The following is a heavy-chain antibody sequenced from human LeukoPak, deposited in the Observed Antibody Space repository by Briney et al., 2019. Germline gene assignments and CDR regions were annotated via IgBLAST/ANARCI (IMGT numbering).Heavy chain of an antibody. CDR3: ARDRGYGGNELGY. Sequence: PSETLSLTCTVSGGSISSSGYYWGWIRQPPGKGLEWIGSMYYSGSTYYNPSLKSRVTISVDTSKNHFSLKLSSVTAADTAVYYCARDRGYGGNELGYWGQGTLVTVSS. D-gene: IGHD4-23*01. CDR2: MYYSGST. CDR1: GGSISSSGYY. V-gene: IGHV4-39*07. J-gene: IGHJ4*02.